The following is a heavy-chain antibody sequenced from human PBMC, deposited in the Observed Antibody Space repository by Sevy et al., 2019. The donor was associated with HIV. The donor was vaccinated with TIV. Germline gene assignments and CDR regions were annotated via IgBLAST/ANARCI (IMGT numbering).Heavy chain of an antibody. CDR3: ARWATYYYDTSGFKYFDR. J-gene: IGHJ5*02. Sequence: GESLKISCKGSGYSFTSYWIGWVRQIPGKGLEWMGIIYPADSDLRYSPSFQGQVTISADKSISTAYLQWSILKASDTVMYYCARWATYYYDTSGFKYFDRWGQGTLVTVSS. CDR2: IYPADSDL. CDR1: GYSFTSYW. V-gene: IGHV5-51*01. D-gene: IGHD3-22*01.